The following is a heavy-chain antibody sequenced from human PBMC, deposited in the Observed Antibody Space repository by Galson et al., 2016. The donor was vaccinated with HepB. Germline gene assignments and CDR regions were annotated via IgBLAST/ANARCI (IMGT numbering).Heavy chain of an antibody. V-gene: IGHV3-9*01. CDR1: GSNFDDYA. D-gene: IGHD6-13*01. J-gene: IGHJ6*02. Sequence: SLRLSCAASGSNFDDYAMHWVRQVPGKGLEWVSGINWSGGTIGYADSVKGRFTISRDNAKNSLFLQMNSLRADDTALYYCAKSIGSSFYYGMDVWGQGTLVIVSS. CDR2: INWSGGTI. CDR3: AKSIGSSFYYGMDV.